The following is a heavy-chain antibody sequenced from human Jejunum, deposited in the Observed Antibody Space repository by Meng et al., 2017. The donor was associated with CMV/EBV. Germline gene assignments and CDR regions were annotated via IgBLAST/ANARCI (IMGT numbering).Heavy chain of an antibody. V-gene: IGHV4-61*01. Sequence: LPGTVSGDSVSGGSYYWTWIRQAPGKGLEWIGYIYNSVSTNYNPSLKSRVTISVDTSKNQFSLKLTSVTAADTAVYYCARDQPADYWGQGTLVTVSS. CDR2: IYNSVST. CDR3: ARDQPADY. J-gene: IGHJ4*02. CDR1: GDSVSGGSYY.